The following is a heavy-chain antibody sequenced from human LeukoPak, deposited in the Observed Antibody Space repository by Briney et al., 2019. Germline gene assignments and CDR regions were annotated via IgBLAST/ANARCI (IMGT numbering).Heavy chain of an antibody. CDR3: ARVSRGNYYFDY. CDR2: ISSSSSYI. CDR1: GFTFSSYS. Sequence: PGGSLRLSCAASGFTFSSYSMNWVRQAPGKGLEWVSSISSSSSYIYYADSVEGRFTISRDNAKNTLYLQMNSLRAEDTAVYYCARVSRGNYYFDYWGPGTLVTVSS. J-gene: IGHJ4*02. V-gene: IGHV3-21*01.